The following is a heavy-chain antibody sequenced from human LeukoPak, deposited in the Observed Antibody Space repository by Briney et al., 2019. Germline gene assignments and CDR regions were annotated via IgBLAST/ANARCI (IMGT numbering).Heavy chain of an antibody. CDR3: ARATAVATYAFDI. CDR2: IYSGGST. Sequence: GGSLRLSCAASGFTFSRYWMSWVRQAPGEGLEWVSLIYSGGSTFYADSVKGRFTISRDNSKNTLYLQMNSLRAEDTAVYYCARATAVATYAFDIWGQGTMVTVSS. V-gene: IGHV3-66*01. J-gene: IGHJ3*02. D-gene: IGHD5-12*01. CDR1: GFTFSRYW.